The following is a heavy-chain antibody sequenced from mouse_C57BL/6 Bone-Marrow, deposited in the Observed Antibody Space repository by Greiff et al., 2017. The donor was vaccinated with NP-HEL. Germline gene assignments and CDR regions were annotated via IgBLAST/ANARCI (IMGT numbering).Heavy chain of an antibody. D-gene: IGHD1-1*01. J-gene: IGHJ3*01. CDR2: ISSGGSYT. Sequence: EVPVVESGGDLVKPGGSLKLSCAASGFTFSSYGLSWVRQTPDKRLEWVATISSGGSYTYYPDSVKGRFTISRDNAKNTLYLQMSSLKSEDTAMYYCARRYGSSSWFAYWGQGTLVTVSA. V-gene: IGHV5-6*01. CDR3: ARRYGSSSWFAY. CDR1: GFTFSSYG.